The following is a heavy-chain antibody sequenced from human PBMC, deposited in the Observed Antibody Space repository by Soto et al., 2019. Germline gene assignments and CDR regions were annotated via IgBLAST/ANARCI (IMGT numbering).Heavy chain of an antibody. CDR3: AKDRRATSAWSPYFDY. D-gene: IGHD6-19*01. V-gene: IGHV3-23*01. CDR2: ISSADGGT. CDR1: GFTFSSYA. Sequence: SLRLSCAASGFTFSSYAMSWVRQAPGKGLEWVSGISSADGGTYYADSVKGRFTVSRDNSKNTLYLQMNSLRAEDTAVYYCAKDRRATSAWSPYFDYWGQGTLVTVSS. J-gene: IGHJ4*02.